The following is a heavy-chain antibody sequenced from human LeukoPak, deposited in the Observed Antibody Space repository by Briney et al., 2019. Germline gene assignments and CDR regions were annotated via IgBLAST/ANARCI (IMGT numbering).Heavy chain of an antibody. CDR3: GRRLSIWYRMPFDY. D-gene: IGHD6-13*01. J-gene: IGHJ4*02. V-gene: IGHV4-34*01. CDR2: INHCGST. CDR1: GVSFSGYY. Sequence: SETLSLTCAVYGVSFSGYYWSWIGQPPGQGLEWIGEINHCGSTSSNPSLRSPVVISVDPSTNQFSRTLRSWTVWAPRAYHCGRRLSIWYRMPFDYWGQGTLVTVSS.